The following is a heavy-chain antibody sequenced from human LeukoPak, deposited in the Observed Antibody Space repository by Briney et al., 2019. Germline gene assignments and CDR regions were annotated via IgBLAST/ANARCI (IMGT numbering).Heavy chain of an antibody. Sequence: ASVEVSCKXSGYTFTSYGISWVRQAPGQGLEGMGWISAYNGKTNYAQKLQGRVTMTTDTSTSTAYMELRSLRSDDTAVYYCARSPTYYYDSSGYYPYYYYYMDVWGKGTTVTVSS. J-gene: IGHJ6*03. V-gene: IGHV1-18*01. CDR3: ARSPTYYYDSSGYYPYYYYYMDV. CDR2: ISAYNGKT. CDR1: GYTFTSYG. D-gene: IGHD3-22*01.